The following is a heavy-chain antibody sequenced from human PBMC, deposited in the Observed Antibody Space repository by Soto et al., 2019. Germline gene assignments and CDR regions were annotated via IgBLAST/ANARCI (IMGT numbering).Heavy chain of an antibody. CDR2: IDPSDSYT. D-gene: IGHD2-2*01. CDR1: EYSFTSYW. J-gene: IGHJ3*02. CDR3: AMYGPDIVVVPAAQRGDAFDI. V-gene: IGHV5-10-1*01. Sequence: LGESLKISCKGSEYSFTSYWISWVRQMPGKGLEWMGRIDPSDSYTNYSPSFQGHVTISADKSISTAYLQWSSLKASDTAMYYCAMYGPDIVVVPAAQRGDAFDIWGQGTMVTVSS.